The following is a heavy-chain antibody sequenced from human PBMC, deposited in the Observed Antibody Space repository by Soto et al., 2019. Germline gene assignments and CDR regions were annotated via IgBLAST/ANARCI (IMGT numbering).Heavy chain of an antibody. D-gene: IGHD4-17*01. V-gene: IGHV2-5*02. Sequence: SGPTLVNPTQTLTLTCTFSGFSLSTSGVGVGWIRQPPGKALEWLSVIYWDDDKRCSPSLKSRLTITKDTSKNQVVLTMTNMDPVDTGTYYCAHTDYGTSNNWFDPWGQGTLVTVSS. CDR2: IYWDDDK. J-gene: IGHJ5*02. CDR3: AHTDYGTSNNWFDP. CDR1: GFSLSTSGVG.